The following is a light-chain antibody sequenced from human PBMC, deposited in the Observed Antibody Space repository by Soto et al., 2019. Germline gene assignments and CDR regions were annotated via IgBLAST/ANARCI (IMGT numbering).Light chain of an antibody. CDR2: DGS. V-gene: IGKV3D-15*01. Sequence: EIELTQSPGTLSLSPGERATLSCRASQSVSSRYLAWYQQKPGQAPRLLIYDGSTRATGIPARFSGSGSGTEFTLTISSLQSEDFAVYYCQQYSNWPPITFGQGTRLEI. CDR3: QQYSNWPPIT. CDR1: QSVSSRY. J-gene: IGKJ5*01.